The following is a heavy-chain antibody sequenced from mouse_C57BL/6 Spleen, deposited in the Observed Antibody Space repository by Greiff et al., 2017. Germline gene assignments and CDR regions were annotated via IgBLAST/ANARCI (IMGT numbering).Heavy chain of an antibody. Sequence: QVQLKQPGAELVMPGASVKLSCKASGYTFTSYWMHWVKQRPGQGLEWIGEIDPSDSYTNYNQKFKGQSTLTVDKSSSTAYMQLSSLTSEDSAVYYCARSLTVVAKRDFDYWGQGTTLTVSS. V-gene: IGHV1-69*01. CDR2: IDPSDSYT. D-gene: IGHD1-1*01. CDR3: ARSLTVVAKRDFDY. CDR1: GYTFTSYW. J-gene: IGHJ2*01.